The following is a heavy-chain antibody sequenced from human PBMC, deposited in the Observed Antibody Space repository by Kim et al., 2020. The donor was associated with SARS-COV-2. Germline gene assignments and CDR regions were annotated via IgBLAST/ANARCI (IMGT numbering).Heavy chain of an antibody. CDR2: GGGST. J-gene: IGHJ4*02. CDR3: AKGGWLDC. Sequence: GGGSTNDAEPVKARSTIAGDNAKNTVNLQVNSRRAGDTAVYYCAKGGWLDCWGQGTLVTVSP. V-gene: IGHV3-23*01.